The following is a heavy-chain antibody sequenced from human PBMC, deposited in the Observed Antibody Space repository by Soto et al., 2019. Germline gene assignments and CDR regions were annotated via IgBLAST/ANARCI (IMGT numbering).Heavy chain of an antibody. J-gene: IGHJ4*02. D-gene: IGHD3-3*01. Sequence: SETLSLTCTVSGGSITSSNYYWGWIRQPPGKGLECIGTIYYSGNTYYNPSLKSRITISVDTSKNQFSLKLSSVTAADTAVYYCARLFGVASYYFDNWGQGTLVTVSS. CDR2: IYYSGNT. CDR3: ARLFGVASYYFDN. V-gene: IGHV4-39*01. CDR1: GGSITSSNYY.